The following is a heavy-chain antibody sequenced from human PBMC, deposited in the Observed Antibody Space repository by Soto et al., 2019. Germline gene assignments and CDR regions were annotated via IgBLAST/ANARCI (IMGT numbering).Heavy chain of an antibody. CDR3: ATILVTKQWYVHV. V-gene: IGHV3-23*01. J-gene: IGHJ2*01. Sequence: QLLESGGGLVQFGGSLRLSCAASGFTFSSYGMSWVRQVPGKGLEWVSSISNGGSLTYYADSVKGRCTISRDNSKNTLYLQMDSLGAEDTAISYCATILVTKQWYVHVWGRGTLVTVSS. CDR1: GFTFSSYG. CDR2: ISNGGSLT. D-gene: IGHD4-17*01.